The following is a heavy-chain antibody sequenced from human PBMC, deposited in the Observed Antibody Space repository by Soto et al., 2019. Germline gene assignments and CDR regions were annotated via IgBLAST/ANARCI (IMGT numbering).Heavy chain of an antibody. J-gene: IGHJ4*02. V-gene: IGHV1-69*13. CDR1: GRTFSSYA. D-gene: IGHD3-22*01. CDR3: AREGWDYYDSSGYHDFDY. CDR2: IIPIFGTA. Sequence: SVKVSCKASGRTFSSYAISWVRQAPGQGLEWMGGIIPIFGTANYAQKFQGGVTITADESTSTAYMELSSLRSEDTAVYYCAREGWDYYDSSGYHDFDYWGQGTLVTVSS.